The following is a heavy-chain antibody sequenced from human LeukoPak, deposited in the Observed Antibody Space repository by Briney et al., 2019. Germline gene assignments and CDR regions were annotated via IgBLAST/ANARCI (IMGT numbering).Heavy chain of an antibody. CDR2: ISYDGSNK. J-gene: IGHJ6*02. V-gene: IGHV3-30-3*01. CDR3: ARNNGMDV. CDR1: GFTFSSYA. Sequence: GGSLRLSCAASGFTFSSYAMHWVRQAPGTGLEWVAVISYDGSNKYYADSVKGRFTISRENSKNTLYLQMNSLRAEDTAVYYCARNNGMDVWGQGTTVIVSS.